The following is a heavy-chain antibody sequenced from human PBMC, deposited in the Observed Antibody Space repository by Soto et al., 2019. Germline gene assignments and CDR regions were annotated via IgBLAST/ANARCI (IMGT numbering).Heavy chain of an antibody. CDR1: GGSISSYY. CDR2: IYYSGST. CDR3: ARDFSRGSGRHFDY. D-gene: IGHD3-10*01. V-gene: IGHV4-59*01. Sequence: SETLSLTCTVSGGSISSYYWSWIRQPPGKGLEWIGYIYYSGSTNYNPSLKSRVTISVDTSKNQFSLKLSSVTAADTAVYYCARDFSRGSGRHFDYWGQGTLVTVSS. J-gene: IGHJ4*02.